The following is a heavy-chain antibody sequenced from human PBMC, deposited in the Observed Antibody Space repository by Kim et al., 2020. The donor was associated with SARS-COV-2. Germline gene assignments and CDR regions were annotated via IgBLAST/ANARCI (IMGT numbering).Heavy chain of an antibody. J-gene: IGHJ4*02. CDR2: ISYSGST. V-gene: IGHV4-39*01. D-gene: IGHD6-19*01. Sequence: SETLSLTCTVSGGSINTKDFYWGWIRQPPGKGLEWIGSISYSGSTYQNPALETRVTISADTSKNQFSLKLSSVTAADTAVYYCASWQQWLGFDSWGQGTLVSVSS. CDR1: GGSINTKDFY. CDR3: ASWQQWLGFDS.